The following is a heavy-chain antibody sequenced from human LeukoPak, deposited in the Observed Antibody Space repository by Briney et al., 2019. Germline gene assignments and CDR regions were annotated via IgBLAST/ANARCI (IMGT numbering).Heavy chain of an antibody. Sequence: GGSLRLSCAVSGFSFTNAWMSWVRQAPGKGLEWVGRIKSKTDGGTTDYAAPVKGRFTISRDDSKNTLYLQMNSLKTEDTAVYYCTTTPADPPFDYWGRGTLVTVSS. CDR2: IKSKTDGGTT. V-gene: IGHV3-15*01. J-gene: IGHJ4*02. CDR3: TTTPADPPFDY. D-gene: IGHD2-15*01. CDR1: GFSFTNAW.